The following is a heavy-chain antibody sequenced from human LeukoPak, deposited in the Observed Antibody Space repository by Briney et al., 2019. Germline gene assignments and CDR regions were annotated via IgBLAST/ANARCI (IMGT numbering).Heavy chain of an antibody. V-gene: IGHV3-48*03. D-gene: IGHD6-13*01. Sequence: GGSLRLSCAASGFTFSSYEMSWVRQAPGKGLEWVSYISSSGSTIYYADSVKGRFTISRDNAKNSRYLQMNSLRAEDTAFYYCARDGLGYSFDSWGQGTLVTVSS. CDR2: ISSSGSTI. CDR1: GFTFSSYE. J-gene: IGHJ4*02. CDR3: ARDGLGYSFDS.